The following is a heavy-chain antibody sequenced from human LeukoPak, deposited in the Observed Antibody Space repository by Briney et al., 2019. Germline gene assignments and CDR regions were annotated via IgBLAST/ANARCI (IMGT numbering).Heavy chain of an antibody. CDR3: ARDMTYYYGMDV. CDR1: GFTFNDFA. J-gene: IGHJ6*02. Sequence: GGSLRLSCAASGFTFNDFAMHWVRQTPGKGLEWVSGISWNSGSIGYADSVKGRFTISRDNSKNTLYVQMNSLRAEDTAVYYCARDMTYYYGMDVWGQGTTVTVSS. CDR2: ISWNSGSI. V-gene: IGHV3-9*01.